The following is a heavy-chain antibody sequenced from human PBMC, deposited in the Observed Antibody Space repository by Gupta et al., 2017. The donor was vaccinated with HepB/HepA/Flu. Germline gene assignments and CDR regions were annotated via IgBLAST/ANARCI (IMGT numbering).Heavy chain of an antibody. Sequence: QVQLVQSGAEVKKPGDSVKVSCKASGYTFTGHYMHWVRQAPGQGLEWMGWINPNSGGTNYAQKFQGWVTMTRDTSISTAYMELSRLRSDDTAVYYCARGRGSGWREHVTLIDYWGQGTLVTVSS. CDR3: ARGRGSGWREHVTLIDY. V-gene: IGHV1-2*04. J-gene: IGHJ4*02. CDR2: INPNSGGT. CDR1: GYTFTGHY. D-gene: IGHD6-19*01.